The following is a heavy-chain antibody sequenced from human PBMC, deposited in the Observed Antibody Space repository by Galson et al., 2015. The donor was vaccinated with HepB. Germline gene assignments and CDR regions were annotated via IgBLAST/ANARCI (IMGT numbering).Heavy chain of an antibody. V-gene: IGHV1-69*13. CDR2: IIPIFGTA. CDR3: ARGGIVVVVAATPNTKYNWFDP. CDR1: GGTFSSYA. J-gene: IGHJ5*02. D-gene: IGHD2-15*01. Sequence: SVKVSCKASGGTFSSYAISWVRQAPGQGLEWMGGIIPIFGTANYAQKFQGRVTITADESTSTAYMELSSLRSEDTAVYYCARGGIVVVVAATPNTKYNWFDPWGQGTLVTVSS.